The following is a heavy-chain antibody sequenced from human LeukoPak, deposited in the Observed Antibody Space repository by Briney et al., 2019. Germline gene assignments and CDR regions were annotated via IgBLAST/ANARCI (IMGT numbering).Heavy chain of an antibody. CDR3: AKDTTAWWYHRAYMDV. CDR2: ISGSGGST. Sequence: GGSLRLSCAASGFIFSSYAMSWVRQAPGKGLEGVSTISGSGGSTYYADSVKGRSTICRDNSKNTVYLQMDSLRAEDTAVYCCAKDTTAWWYHRAYMDVWGKGTTVTVSS. J-gene: IGHJ6*03. D-gene: IGHD2-15*01. V-gene: IGHV3-23*01. CDR1: GFIFSSYA.